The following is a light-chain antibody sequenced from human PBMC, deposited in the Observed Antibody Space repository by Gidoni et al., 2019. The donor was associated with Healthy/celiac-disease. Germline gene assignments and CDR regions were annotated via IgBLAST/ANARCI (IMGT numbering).Light chain of an antibody. CDR2: DAS. CDR3: QQRSPLT. CDR1: QSVSSY. V-gene: IGKV3-11*01. J-gene: IGKJ4*01. Sequence: LLLTQSPATLSLSPGERATLSCRASQSVSSYLAWYQQKPGQAPRLLIYDASNRATGIPARFSGSGSGTDFTLTISSLEPEDFAVYYCQQRSPLTFGGGTKVEIK.